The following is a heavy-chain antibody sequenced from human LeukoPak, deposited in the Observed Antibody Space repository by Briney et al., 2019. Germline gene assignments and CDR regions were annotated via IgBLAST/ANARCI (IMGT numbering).Heavy chain of an antibody. CDR2: ISGSDGST. CDR3: AREDCTSSSCYGGPDY. Sequence: GGSLRLSCAASGVTFSSYAMSWVRQAPGKGLEWVSSISGSDGSTFYADSVKGRFTISRDNSKNTLYLQMNSPRAEDTAIYYCAREDCTSSSCYGGPDYWGQGTLVTVSS. CDR1: GVTFSSYA. V-gene: IGHV3-23*01. D-gene: IGHD2-2*01. J-gene: IGHJ4*02.